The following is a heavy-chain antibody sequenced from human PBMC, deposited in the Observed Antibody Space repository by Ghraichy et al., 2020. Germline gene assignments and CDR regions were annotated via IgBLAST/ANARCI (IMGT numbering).Heavy chain of an antibody. CDR3: AKDVYGQQLGFFDY. D-gene: IGHD6-13*01. J-gene: IGHJ4*02. Sequence: GGSLRLSCAASGFTFDDYAMHWVRQAPGKGLEWVSGISWNSGSIGYADSVKGRFTISRDNAKNSLYLQMNSLRAEDTALYYCAKDVYGQQLGFFDYWGQGTLVTVSS. CDR1: GFTFDDYA. CDR2: ISWNSGSI. V-gene: IGHV3-9*01.